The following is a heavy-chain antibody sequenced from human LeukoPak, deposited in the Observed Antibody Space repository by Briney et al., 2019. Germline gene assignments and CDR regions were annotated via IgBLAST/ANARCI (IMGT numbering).Heavy chain of an antibody. CDR3: AKGLGTGSVLARPLHY. CDR1: GFPFSTYD. CDR2: ISSDGYRT. D-gene: IGHD3-10*01. Sequence: GGSQRLSCAASGFPFSTYDMHWVRQAPDKGLQWVAVISSDGYRTDYPDSVRGRFTISRDNFKNTVDLQMISVTAEDTAMHFCAKGLGTGSVLARPLHYWGQGTLVTVSS. V-gene: IGHV3-30*18. J-gene: IGHJ4*02.